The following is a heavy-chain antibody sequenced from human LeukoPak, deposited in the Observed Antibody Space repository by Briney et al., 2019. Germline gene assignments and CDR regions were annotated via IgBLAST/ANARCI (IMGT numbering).Heavy chain of an antibody. CDR1: GGSFSGYY. CDR2: INHSGST. CDR3: ARGADYRYYYGMDV. J-gene: IGHJ6*02. Sequence: SETLSLTCAVYGGSFSGYYWSWIRQPPGKGLEWIGEINHSGSTNYNPSLKSRVTISVDTSKNQFSLKLSSVTAADTAVYYCARGADYRYYYGMDVWGQGTTVTVSS. D-gene: IGHD4-11*01. V-gene: IGHV4-34*01.